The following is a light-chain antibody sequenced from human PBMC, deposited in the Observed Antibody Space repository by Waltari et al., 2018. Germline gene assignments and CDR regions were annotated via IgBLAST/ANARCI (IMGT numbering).Light chain of an antibody. CDR2: KAS. J-gene: IGKJ4*01. CDR3: QQDNSFSIT. Sequence: SVGDRVTITCRASQSISSWLAWYQQKPGKAPKLLIYKASSLESGVPSRFSGSGSGTEFTLTISSLQPDDFATYYCQQDNSFSITFGGGTKVEIK. V-gene: IGKV1-5*03. CDR1: QSISSW.